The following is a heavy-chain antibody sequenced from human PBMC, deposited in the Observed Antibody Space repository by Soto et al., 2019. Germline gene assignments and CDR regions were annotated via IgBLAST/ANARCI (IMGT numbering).Heavy chain of an antibody. CDR3: VRQGIDYLHGLVDV. CDR1: SGPDRSHN. V-gene: IGHV4-59*08. J-gene: IGHJ6*02. Sequence: QVQLQQSGPRLVKPSETLSLTCTVSSGPDRSHNWGWIRQPPGRGLEWIGYVYYTGATTYNPSLRGRVTISADTSTNDISLPLNAVTAADTAVYYCVRQGIDYLHGLVDVWGQGTTVSVSS. CDR2: VYYTGAT. D-gene: IGHD4-17*01.